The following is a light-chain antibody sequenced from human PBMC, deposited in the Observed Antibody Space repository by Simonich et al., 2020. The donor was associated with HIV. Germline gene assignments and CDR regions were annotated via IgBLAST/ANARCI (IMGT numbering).Light chain of an antibody. CDR1: QSISNN. Sequence: EIVMTQSPATLSVSPGERATLSCTASQSISNNLAWYQQKPGQAPRLLIYAASTRATGIPDRFSGSGSGTDFTLTIRRLEPEDFAVYYCQQYGRSPFTFGPGTTVDIK. J-gene: IGKJ3*01. CDR2: AAS. V-gene: IGKV3-20*01. CDR3: QQYGRSPFT.